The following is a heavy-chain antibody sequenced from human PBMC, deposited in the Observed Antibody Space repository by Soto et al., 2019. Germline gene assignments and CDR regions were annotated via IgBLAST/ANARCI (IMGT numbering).Heavy chain of an antibody. J-gene: IGHJ4*02. V-gene: IGHV4-59*01. CDR2: IYYSGSI. CDR3: AREIAVAGTHYFDY. D-gene: IGHD6-19*01. Sequence: PAETLSLTCTVSGGAISNYYWSWVRQAPGKGLEWIGYIYYSGSINYNPSLKSRVTISEDTSKNQFSLKMSSVTAADTAVYYCAREIAVAGTHYFDYWGQGTLVTVSS. CDR1: GGAISNYY.